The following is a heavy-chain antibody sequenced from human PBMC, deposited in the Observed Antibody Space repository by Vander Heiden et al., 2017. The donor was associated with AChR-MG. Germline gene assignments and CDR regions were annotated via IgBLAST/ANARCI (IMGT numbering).Heavy chain of an antibody. CDR3: ARLRYYYDSSGYYYFDY. D-gene: IGHD3-22*01. Sequence: QVQLQESGPGLVKPSQTLSLTCTVPGGSISRGGYYWSWIRQHPGKGLEWIGYIYYSGSTYYNPSLKSRVTISVDTSKNQFSLKLSSVTAADTAVYYCARLRYYYDSSGYYYFDYWGQGTLVTVSS. J-gene: IGHJ4*02. CDR1: GGSISRGGYY. CDR2: IYYSGST. V-gene: IGHV4-31*03.